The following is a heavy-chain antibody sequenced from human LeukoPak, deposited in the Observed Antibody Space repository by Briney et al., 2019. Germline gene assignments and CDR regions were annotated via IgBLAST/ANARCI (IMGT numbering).Heavy chain of an antibody. D-gene: IGHD3-3*01. Sequence: PGGSLRLSCAASGFTFSRYWIHWVRQAPGKGLEWVSRINPDGSTTTHADSVKGRFTISRDNAKNTLYLQMNSLRAEGTAVYYCARTYYDFWSGYYLNDAFDIWGQGTMVTVSS. CDR3: ARTYYDFWSGYYLNDAFDI. CDR2: INPDGSTT. CDR1: GFTFSRYW. V-gene: IGHV3-74*01. J-gene: IGHJ3*02.